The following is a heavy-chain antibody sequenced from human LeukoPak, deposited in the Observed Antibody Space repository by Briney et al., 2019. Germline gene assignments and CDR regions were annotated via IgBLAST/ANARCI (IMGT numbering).Heavy chain of an antibody. V-gene: IGHV1-18*01. CDR3: ARLVWLDRNFDY. CDR2: ISAYNGNT. D-gene: IGHD6-19*01. J-gene: IGHJ4*02. CDR1: GYTFTSYG. Sequence: ASVKVSCKASGYTFTSYGISWVRQAPGQGLEWMGWISAYNGNTNYAQKLQGRVTMTTDTSTSTAYMELRSLRAEDTAVYYCARLVWLDRNFDYWGQGTLLTVSS.